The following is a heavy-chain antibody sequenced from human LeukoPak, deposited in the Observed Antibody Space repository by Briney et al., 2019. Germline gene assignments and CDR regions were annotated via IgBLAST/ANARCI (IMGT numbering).Heavy chain of an antibody. D-gene: IGHD3-22*01. CDR1: GYTFTSYG. CDR3: AREENDSSGRMVDY. V-gene: IGHV1-18*01. Sequence: ASVKVSCKASGYTFTSYGITWVRQAPGQGLEWMGWISANNGNTNYALELQGRVTMTRDTSTSTVYMELSSLRSEDTAVYYCAREENDSSGRMVDYWGQGTLVTVSS. J-gene: IGHJ4*02. CDR2: ISANNGNT.